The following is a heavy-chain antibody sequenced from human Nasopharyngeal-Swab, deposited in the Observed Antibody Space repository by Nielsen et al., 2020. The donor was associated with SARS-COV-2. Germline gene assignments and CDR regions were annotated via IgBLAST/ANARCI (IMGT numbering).Heavy chain of an antibody. D-gene: IGHD5-24*01. CDR3: AVDGI. J-gene: IGHJ3*02. Sequence: GESLKISCAASGFTFSNYWMSWVRQAPGKGLEWVANIKQDGSEKYYVDSVKGQFTISRDNAKNSLYLQMNSLRAEDTAVYYCAVDGIWGQGTMVTVSS. V-gene: IGHV3-7*01. CDR2: IKQDGSEK. CDR1: GFTFSNYW.